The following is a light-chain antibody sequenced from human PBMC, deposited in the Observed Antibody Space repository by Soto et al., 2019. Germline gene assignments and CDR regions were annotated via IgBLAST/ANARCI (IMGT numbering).Light chain of an antibody. J-gene: IGKJ1*01. CDR3: QQYSSLWT. V-gene: IGKV3-20*01. CDR1: QSVSNNY. Sequence: DILLTQSPGTLSLXXXXRXTXSXGTSQSVSNNYLAWYQQKPGQAPRLLIYGASSRATGIPDRFSGSGSGTDFTLSISRLEPEDFAVYYCQQYSSLWTFGQGTKVDI. CDR2: GAS.